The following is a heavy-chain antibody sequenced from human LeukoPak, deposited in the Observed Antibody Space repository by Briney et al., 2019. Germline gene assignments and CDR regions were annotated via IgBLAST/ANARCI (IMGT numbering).Heavy chain of an antibody. CDR3: ARVGSITIFGVADY. J-gene: IGHJ4*02. CDR1: GGSISSYY. CDR2: IYYSGST. Sequence: PSETLSLTCTVSGGSISSYYWSWIRQPPGKGLEWIGYIYYSGSTNYNPSLKSRVTISVDTSKNQFSLKLSSVTAADTAVYYCARVGSITIFGVADYWGQGTLVTVSS. D-gene: IGHD3-3*01. V-gene: IGHV4-59*12.